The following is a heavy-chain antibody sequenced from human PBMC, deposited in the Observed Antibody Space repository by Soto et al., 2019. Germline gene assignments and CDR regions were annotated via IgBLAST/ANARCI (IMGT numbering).Heavy chain of an antibody. CDR2: INPSGGST. V-gene: IGHV1-46*03. D-gene: IGHD3-10*01. CDR3: ARGNYYGSGSYYNMSPLYYYYYGMDV. Sequence: ASVKVSCKASGYTFTSYYMHWVRQAPGQGLEWMGIINPSGGSTSYAQKFQGRVTMTRDTSTSTVYMELSSLRSEDTAVYYCARGNYYGSGSYYNMSPLYYYYYGMDVWGQGTTVT. CDR1: GYTFTSYY. J-gene: IGHJ6*02.